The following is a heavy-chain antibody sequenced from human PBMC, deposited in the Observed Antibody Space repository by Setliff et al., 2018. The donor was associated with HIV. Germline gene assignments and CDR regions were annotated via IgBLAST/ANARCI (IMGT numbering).Heavy chain of an antibody. J-gene: IGHJ4*02. CDR2: IIPIFGTA. CDR3: AREDYYDSY. V-gene: IGHV1-69*05. Sequence: GASVKVSCKASGGSLRSLSINWVRQAPGQGLEWMGGIIPIFGTANYAQKFQGRVTITTGESTSTAYMELSSLRSEDTAVYYCAREDYYDSYWGQGTLVTVSS. D-gene: IGHD3-22*01. CDR1: GGSLRSLS.